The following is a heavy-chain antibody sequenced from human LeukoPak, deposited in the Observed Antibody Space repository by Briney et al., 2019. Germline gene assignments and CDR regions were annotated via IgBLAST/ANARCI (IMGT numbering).Heavy chain of an antibody. V-gene: IGHV1-18*01. Sequence: ASVKVSCKASGYTFTSYDINWVRQATGQGLEWMGWISAYNGNTNYAQKLQGRVTMTTDTSTSTAYMELRSLRSDDTAVYYCAREGYYGSGSAYYFDYWGRGTLVTVSS. D-gene: IGHD3-10*01. CDR1: GYTFTSYD. CDR3: AREGYYGSGSAYYFDY. CDR2: ISAYNGNT. J-gene: IGHJ4*02.